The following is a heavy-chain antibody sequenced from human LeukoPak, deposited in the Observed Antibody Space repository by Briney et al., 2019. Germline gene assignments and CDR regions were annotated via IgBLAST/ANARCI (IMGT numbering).Heavy chain of an antibody. V-gene: IGHV3-48*04. J-gene: IGHJ4*02. CDR2: ISSSSGTI. Sequence: GGSLRLSCAASGFTFSTYSMNWVRQAPGKGLEWVSYISSSSGTIYYADSVKGRFTISRDNAKNSLYLQMSSLRADDTAVYYCAAAARDSYFDYWGQGTLVTVSS. CDR3: AAAARDSYFDY. D-gene: IGHD6-25*01. CDR1: GFTFSTYS.